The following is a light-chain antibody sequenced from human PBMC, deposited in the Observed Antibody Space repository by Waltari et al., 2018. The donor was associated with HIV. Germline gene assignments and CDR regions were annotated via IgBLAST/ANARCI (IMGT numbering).Light chain of an antibody. CDR1: QSISAK. CDR3: QQYDDGPRGIT. V-gene: IGKV3-15*01. Sequence: EIVMTQSPPTLSVSPGQRVTLSCRSSQSISAKVAWYQQRPGQAPRLLIYEAATRPTGIPARFSGSGSGTEFTLTISSLQSEDFATYFCQQYDDGPRGITFGQWTMLEIK. CDR2: EAA. J-gene: IGKJ2*01.